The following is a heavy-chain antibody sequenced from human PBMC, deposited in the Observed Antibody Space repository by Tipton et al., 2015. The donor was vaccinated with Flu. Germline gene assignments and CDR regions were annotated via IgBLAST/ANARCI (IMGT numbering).Heavy chain of an antibody. CDR1: GGSISSYS. CDR2: IYNNQYT. J-gene: IGHJ4*02. CDR3: ARDPSLGMPDYFDY. D-gene: IGHD2-2*01. V-gene: IGHV4-59*12. Sequence: TLSLTCTVSGGSISSYSWNWIRQPPGKGLEWIGYIYNNQYTKYSPSLKSRVTISVDTPKKEISLRLRSVTAADTAVYYCARDPSLGMPDYFDYWGQGTLVTVSS.